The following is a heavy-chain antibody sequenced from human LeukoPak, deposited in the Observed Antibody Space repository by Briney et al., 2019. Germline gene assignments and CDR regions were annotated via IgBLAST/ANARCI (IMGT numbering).Heavy chain of an antibody. V-gene: IGHV3-23*01. Sequence: GGSLRLSCAASGFTFRNYAMRWVRQAPGKGLEWVSDISSSGGDTYYAASVKGRFTISRDNSKSTLYLQMNSLRVEDTALYYRRYFGEPRDYWGQGVLVTVSS. D-gene: IGHD3-10*01. CDR1: GFTFRNYA. J-gene: IGHJ4*02. CDR3: RYFGEPRDY. CDR2: ISSSGGDT.